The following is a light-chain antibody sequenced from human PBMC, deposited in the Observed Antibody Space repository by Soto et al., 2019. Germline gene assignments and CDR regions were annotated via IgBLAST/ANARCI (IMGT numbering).Light chain of an antibody. CDR2: LNSDGSH. CDR3: QTWGTGTLV. CDR1: SGHSSYA. Sequence: QLVLTQSPSASASLGASVKLTCTLSSGHSSYAIAWHQQQPEKGPRYLMKLNSDGSHNKWDGIPDRFSVSSSGAERYLTISSLQSEDEADYYCQTWGTGTLVFGGGTKLTVL. V-gene: IGLV4-69*01. J-gene: IGLJ2*01.